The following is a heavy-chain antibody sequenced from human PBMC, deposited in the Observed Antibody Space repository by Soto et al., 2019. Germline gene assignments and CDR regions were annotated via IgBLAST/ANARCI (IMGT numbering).Heavy chain of an antibody. J-gene: IGHJ4*02. V-gene: IGHV1-8*02. D-gene: IGHD3-10*01. CDR1: GYTFNSYG. Sequence: ASVKVSCKASGYTFNSYGISWVRQATGQGLEWMGWMNPNSGNTGYAQKFQGRVTMTRNTSISTAYMELSSLRSEDTAVYYCARGGVFFFAAPTNPFDYWGQGTLVTVS. CDR2: MNPNSGNT. CDR3: ARGGVFFFAAPTNPFDY.